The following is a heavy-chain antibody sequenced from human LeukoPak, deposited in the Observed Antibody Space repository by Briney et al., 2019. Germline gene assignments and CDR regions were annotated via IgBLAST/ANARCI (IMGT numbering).Heavy chain of an antibody. Sequence: KASETLSLTCTVSGGSISSGSYYWSWIRQPAGKGLEWIGRIYTSGSTNYNPSLKSRVTISVDTSKNQFSLKLSSVTAADTAVYYCARDKMKWELPLDAFDIWGQGTMVTVSS. CDR2: IYTSGST. CDR1: GGSISSGSYY. V-gene: IGHV4-61*02. CDR3: ARDKMKWELPLDAFDI. J-gene: IGHJ3*02. D-gene: IGHD1-26*01.